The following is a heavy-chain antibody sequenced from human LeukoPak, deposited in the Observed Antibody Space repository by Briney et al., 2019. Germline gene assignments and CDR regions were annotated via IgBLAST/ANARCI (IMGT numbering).Heavy chain of an antibody. D-gene: IGHD1-26*01. V-gene: IGHV4-34*01. Sequence: SETLSLTCAVYGGSFSGFYWRWIRQPPGKGLEWIGEINHSGSSNYNPSLKSRVTISLDTSKNQFSLKLTSVTAADTAVYYCATEDVGTTVANDYWGQGALVTVSS. CDR2: INHSGSS. J-gene: IGHJ4*02. CDR1: GGSFSGFY. CDR3: ATEDVGTTVANDY.